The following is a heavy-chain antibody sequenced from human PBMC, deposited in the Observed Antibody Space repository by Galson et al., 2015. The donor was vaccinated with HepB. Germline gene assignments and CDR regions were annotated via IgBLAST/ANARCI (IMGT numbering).Heavy chain of an antibody. V-gene: IGHV3-30*18. Sequence: SLRLSCAASGFTFSRYGMHWVRQAPGKGLEWVAFISYVGSNKYYADSVKGRFTISRDNFKNTLYLQMKSLRAEDTAVYYCAKAHSGSYHTDYYYGMDVWGQGTTVTVSS. CDR1: GFTFSRYG. CDR3: AKAHSGSYHTDYYYGMDV. D-gene: IGHD1-26*01. CDR2: ISYVGSNK. J-gene: IGHJ6*02.